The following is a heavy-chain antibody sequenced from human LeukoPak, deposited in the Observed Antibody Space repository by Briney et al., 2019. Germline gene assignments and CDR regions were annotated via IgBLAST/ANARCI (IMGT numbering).Heavy chain of an antibody. CDR1: GFTFSNAW. CDR2: IKSKTDGGTT. V-gene: IGHV3-15*01. CDR3: NVSPSYYYYYMDV. Sequence: GGSLRLSCAASGFTFSNAWMSWVRQAPGKGLEWVGRIKSKTDGGTTDYAAPVKGRFTIPRDDSKNTLYLQMNSLKTEDTAVYYCNVSPSYYYYYMDVWGKGTTVTVSS. J-gene: IGHJ6*03.